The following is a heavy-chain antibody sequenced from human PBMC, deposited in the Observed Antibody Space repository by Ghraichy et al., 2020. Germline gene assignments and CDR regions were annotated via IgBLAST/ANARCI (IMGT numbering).Heavy chain of an antibody. CDR2: IYTTTTY. V-gene: IGHV3-21*01. D-gene: IGHD3-3*01. Sequence: GGSLRLSCAASGFPFSSYSMNWVRQAPGKGLEWVSSIYTTTTYADSVKGRFTISRDNAKNSVYLQMSSLRAEDTAVYYCARGITIFGVVTLDYYFFMDVWGRGTTVTVSS. CDR1: GFPFSSYS. CDR3: ARGITIFGVVTLDYYFFMDV. J-gene: IGHJ6*03.